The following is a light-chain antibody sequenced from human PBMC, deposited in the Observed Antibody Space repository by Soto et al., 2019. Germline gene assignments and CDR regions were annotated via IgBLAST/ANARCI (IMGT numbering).Light chain of an antibody. V-gene: IGKV1-5*03. CDR1: QSISSR. Sequence: DIQMTQSPSTLSASVGDRVTITCRASQSISSRLAWYQQKPGKAPKLLIYKASILESGVPSRFSGSGSGTEFTLTISSLQPDDFATYYCQQYNSYAWTFGQGTKVEIK. CDR2: KAS. J-gene: IGKJ1*01. CDR3: QQYNSYAWT.